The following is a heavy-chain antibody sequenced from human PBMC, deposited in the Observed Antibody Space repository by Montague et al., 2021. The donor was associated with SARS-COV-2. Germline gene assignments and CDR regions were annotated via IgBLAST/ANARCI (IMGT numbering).Heavy chain of an antibody. CDR2: INHRGTS. CDR1: GESFSDYY. CDR3: ARGRQHFNMIVVVMTGGEYYFDY. V-gene: IGHV4-34*01. J-gene: IGHJ4*02. D-gene: IGHD3-22*01. Sequence: SETLSLTCAVYGESFSDYYWSWIRQPPGKGLEWIGEINHRGTSEYNTSLKSRVSISLDTSKNQFSLYLSSVTAADTAVYYCARGRQHFNMIVVVMTGGEYYFDYWGQGTLVTVSS.